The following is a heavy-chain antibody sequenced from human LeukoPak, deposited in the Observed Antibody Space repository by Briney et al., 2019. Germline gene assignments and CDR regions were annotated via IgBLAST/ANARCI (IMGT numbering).Heavy chain of an antibody. CDR1: GFTFSSYG. J-gene: IGHJ4*02. Sequence: PGGSLRLSCAASGFTFSSYGMHWVRQAPGKGLEWVAFIRYDGSNKNYADSVKGRFTLSRDNSKNTLYLQMNSLRAEDTAVYYCATQATRIVVVPAAIDYWGQGTLVTVSS. CDR2: IRYDGSNK. CDR3: ATQATRIVVVPAAIDY. D-gene: IGHD2-2*01. V-gene: IGHV3-30*02.